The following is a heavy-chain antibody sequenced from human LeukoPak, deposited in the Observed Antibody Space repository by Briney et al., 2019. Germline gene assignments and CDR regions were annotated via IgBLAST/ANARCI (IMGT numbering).Heavy chain of an antibody. V-gene: IGHV1-8*03. J-gene: IGHJ4*02. CDR2: MNPNSGNT. CDR1: GYTFTSYD. Sequence: ASVKVSCKASGYTFTSYDINWVRQATGQGLEWMGWMNPNSGNTGYAQKFQGRVTITRNTSISTAYMELSSLRSEDTAVYYCARVPRFIYYYDSSGYLFDYWGQGTLVTVSS. D-gene: IGHD3-22*01. CDR3: ARVPRFIYYYDSSGYLFDY.